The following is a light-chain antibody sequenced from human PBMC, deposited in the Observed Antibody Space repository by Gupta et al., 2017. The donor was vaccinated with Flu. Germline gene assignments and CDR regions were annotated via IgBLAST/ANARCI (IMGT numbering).Light chain of an antibody. CDR1: SSDVGGYNY. CDR3: SSYADSNINWV. V-gene: IGLV2-8*01. CDR2: EVS. J-gene: IGLJ3*02. Sequence: QSALTQPPSASGSPGQSVTISCTGTSSDVGGYNYVSWYQQHPGKAPKLMIYEVSKRPSGVPDRFSGSKSGNTASLTVSGLQAEDEADYYCSSYADSNINWVFGGGTKLTVL.